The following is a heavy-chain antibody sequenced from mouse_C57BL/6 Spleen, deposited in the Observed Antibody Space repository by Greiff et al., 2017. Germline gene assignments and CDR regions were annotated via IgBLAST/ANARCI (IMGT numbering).Heavy chain of an antibody. V-gene: IGHV1-64*01. Sequence: QAQLQQPGAELVKPGASVKLSCKASGYTFTSYWMHWVKQRPGQGLEWIGMIHPNSGSTNYNEKFKSKATLTVDKSSSTAYMQLSSLTSEDSAVYYGARYYGSSDAMDYWGQGTSVTVSS. D-gene: IGHD1-1*01. J-gene: IGHJ4*01. CDR2: IHPNSGST. CDR3: ARYYGSSDAMDY. CDR1: GYTFTSYW.